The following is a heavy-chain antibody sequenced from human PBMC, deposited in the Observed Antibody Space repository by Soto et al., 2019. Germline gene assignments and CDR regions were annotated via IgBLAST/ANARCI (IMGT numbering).Heavy chain of an antibody. V-gene: IGHV3-66*01. CDR3: ARDPWAADY. D-gene: IGHD3-16*01. CDR1: GFTVSTKY. J-gene: IGHJ4*02. Sequence: EVQLVESWGGFVQPGGSLRLSCAASGFTVSTKYMSWVRQAPGKGLEWVSVIYSGGSTFYADSVRGRFTISRDNSKNTVNLQMNSLRAEDTAAYYCARDPWAADYWGQGTLVTVSS. CDR2: IYSGGST.